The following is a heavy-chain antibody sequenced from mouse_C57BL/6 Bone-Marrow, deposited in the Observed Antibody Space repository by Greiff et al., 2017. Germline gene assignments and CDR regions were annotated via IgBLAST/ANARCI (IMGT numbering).Heavy chain of an antibody. CDR3: ARAPIYYYGSRYFDV. J-gene: IGHJ1*03. CDR1: GYAFSSSW. V-gene: IGHV1-82*01. Sequence: QVQLQQSGPELVKPGASVKISCQASGYAFSSSWMNWVKQRPGKGLEWIGRIYPGDGDTNYNGNFKGKATLTADKSSSTAYMQLRSLTSEDSAVYFCARAPIYYYGSRYFDVWGTGTTVTVSS. CDR2: IYPGDGDT. D-gene: IGHD1-1*01.